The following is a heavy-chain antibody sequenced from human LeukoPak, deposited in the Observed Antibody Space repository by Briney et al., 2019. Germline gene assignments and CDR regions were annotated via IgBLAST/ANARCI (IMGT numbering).Heavy chain of an antibody. J-gene: IGHJ6*02. Sequence: ASVKVSCKASGYTFTSYYMHWVRQAPGQGLELMGIINPSGASTSYAQKFQGRITMTRDTSTSTVYIELSSLRFEDTAVYYCARVGATYYGMDVWGQGTTVTVSS. CDR2: INPSGAST. CDR3: ARVGATYYGMDV. CDR1: GYTFTSYY. D-gene: IGHD1-26*01. V-gene: IGHV1-46*01.